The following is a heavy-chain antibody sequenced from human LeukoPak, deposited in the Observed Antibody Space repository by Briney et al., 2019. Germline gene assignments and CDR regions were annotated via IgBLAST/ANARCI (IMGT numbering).Heavy chain of an antibody. CDR1: GFTVSSNY. J-gene: IGHJ4*02. Sequence: GGSLRLSCAASGFTVSSNYMSWVRQAPGKGLEWVSVIYSGGSTYYADSVKGRFTISRDNSKNTLYLQMNSLRAEDTAVYYCAKDPFITMVRGVPLYWGQGTLVTVSS. D-gene: IGHD3-10*01. V-gene: IGHV3-53*01. CDR3: AKDPFITMVRGVPLY. CDR2: IYSGGST.